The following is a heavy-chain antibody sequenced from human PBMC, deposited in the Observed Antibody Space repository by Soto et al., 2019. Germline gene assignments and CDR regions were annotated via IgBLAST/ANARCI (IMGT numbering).Heavy chain of an antibody. D-gene: IGHD1-26*01. CDR2: IYYSGST. CDR3: AGGWELLRYYYYGMDV. J-gene: IGHJ6*02. V-gene: IGHV4-39*01. CDR1: GGSISSSSYY. Sequence: PSATLSLTCTVSGGSISSSSYYWGWIRQPPGKGLEWIGSIYYSGSTYYNPSLKSRVTISVDTSKNQFSLKLSSVTAADTAVYYCAGGWELLRYYYYGMDVWGQGTTVTVSS.